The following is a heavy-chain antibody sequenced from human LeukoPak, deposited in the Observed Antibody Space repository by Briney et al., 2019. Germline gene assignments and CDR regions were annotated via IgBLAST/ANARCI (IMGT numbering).Heavy chain of an antibody. J-gene: IGHJ4*02. V-gene: IGHV3-23*01. CDR1: GFTFSSYA. D-gene: IGHD2-2*01. Sequence: PGGSLRLSCAASGFTFSSYAMSWVRQAPGKGLEWVSAISGSGGSTYYADSVKGRFTISRDNSKNTLYLQMNSLGAEDTVVYYCAKDRALSRDYYFDYWGQGTLVTVSS. CDR2: ISGSGGST. CDR3: AKDRALSRDYYFDY.